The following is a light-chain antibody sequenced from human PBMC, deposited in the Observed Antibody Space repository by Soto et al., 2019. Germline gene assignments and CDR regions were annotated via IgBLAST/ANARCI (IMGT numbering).Light chain of an antibody. CDR3: CSYAGSGTFV. CDR2: EVT. J-gene: IGLJ1*01. CDR1: SSDVGSYNL. Sequence: TNLASGKGAALEASSISSTKNSSDVGSYNLVSWYQQHPGKAPKLMIYEVTKRPSGVSNRFSGSKSGNAASLTISGLQAEDEADYYCCSYAGSGTFVFGSGTKVTVL. V-gene: IGLV2-23*02.